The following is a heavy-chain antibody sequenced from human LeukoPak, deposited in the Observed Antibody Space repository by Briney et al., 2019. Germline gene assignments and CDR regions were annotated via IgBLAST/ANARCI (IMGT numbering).Heavy chain of an antibody. CDR2: IFYIGST. CDR1: GGSISSYY. D-gene: IGHD5-18*01. Sequence: SETLSLTCTVSGGSISSYYWSWIRQPPGKGLDWVGHIFYIGSTNYNPSLKSRVTMSVDTSKNQFSLKLSSVTAADTAVYYCARDFVDTAMEDYFDYWGQGTLVTVSS. V-gene: IGHV4-59*12. CDR3: ARDFVDTAMEDYFDY. J-gene: IGHJ4*02.